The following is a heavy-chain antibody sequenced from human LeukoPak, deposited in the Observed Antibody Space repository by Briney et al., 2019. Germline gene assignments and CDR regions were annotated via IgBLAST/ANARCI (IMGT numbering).Heavy chain of an antibody. CDR1: GGSTSSYY. J-gene: IGHJ3*02. D-gene: IGHD3-22*01. V-gene: IGHV4-59*01. CDR3: ARTTSDRSDSGGCYYSWAGPDAFDI. CDR2: IYYSGST. Sequence: SETLSLTCTVSGGSTSSYYWSWIREPPGKGLEWIGYIYYSGSTYYNPSLKSRVTISVDTSKNQFSLKLTSVTAADTAVYFCARTTSDRSDSGGCYYSWAGPDAFDIWGQGTMVTVSS.